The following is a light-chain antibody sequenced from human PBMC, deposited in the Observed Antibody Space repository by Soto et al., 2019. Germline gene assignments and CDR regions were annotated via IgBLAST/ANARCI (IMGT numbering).Light chain of an antibody. V-gene: IGKV1-5*03. J-gene: IGKJ4*01. CDR3: LQYNVYPLT. CDR2: KAS. Sequence: DIQMTQSPSTLSASVGDTVTITCRASQNINRWLAWYQQRPGKAPNLLIHKASSLEGGVPSRFRGSSSGTEFTLTISGLQPDDIATYFCLQYNVYPLTFGGGTKVKI. CDR1: QNINRW.